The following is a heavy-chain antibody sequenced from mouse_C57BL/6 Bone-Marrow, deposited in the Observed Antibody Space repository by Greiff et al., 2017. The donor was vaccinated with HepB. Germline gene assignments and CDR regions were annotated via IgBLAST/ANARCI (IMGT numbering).Heavy chain of an antibody. CDR2: IHPNSGST. Sequence: QVQLQQPGAELVKPGASVKLSCKASGYTFTSYWMHWVKQRPGQGLEWIGMIHPNSGSTNYNEKFKSKATLTVDKSSSPAYMQLSSLTSEDSAVYYCARPPITTVGEAYFDYWGQGTTLTVSS. V-gene: IGHV1-64*01. CDR3: ARPPITTVGEAYFDY. D-gene: IGHD1-1*01. J-gene: IGHJ2*01. CDR1: GYTFTSYW.